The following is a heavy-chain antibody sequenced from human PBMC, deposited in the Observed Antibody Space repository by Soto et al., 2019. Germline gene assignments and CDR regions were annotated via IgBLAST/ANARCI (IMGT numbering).Heavy chain of an antibody. CDR1: GFTFSNAW. CDR3: TTPSTYSRSWRYYYYGMDV. D-gene: IGHD6-13*01. CDR2: IKSKTDGGTT. J-gene: IGHJ6*02. Sequence: EVQLVESGGGLVKPGGSLRLSCAASGFTFSNAWMSWVRQAPGKGLEWVGRIKSKTDGGTTDYAAPVKGRFTISRDDSKNTLYLQMNSLKTEDTAVYYCTTPSTYSRSWRYYYYGMDVWGQGTTVTVSS. V-gene: IGHV3-15*01.